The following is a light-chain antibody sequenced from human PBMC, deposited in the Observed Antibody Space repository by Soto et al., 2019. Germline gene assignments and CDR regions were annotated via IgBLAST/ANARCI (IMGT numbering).Light chain of an antibody. CDR3: SVWDDSLSGLV. CDR2: RDH. J-gene: IGLJ2*01. V-gene: IGLV1-47*01. Sequence: QSVLTQPPSTSGTPGQRVTISCSGSSSNIGNNYVYWYQQVPGTAPKLLIYRDHQRPSGVPDRFSGSKSGTSASLAISGLRSEDEADYCCSVWDDSLSGLVFGGGTKLTVL. CDR1: SSNIGNNY.